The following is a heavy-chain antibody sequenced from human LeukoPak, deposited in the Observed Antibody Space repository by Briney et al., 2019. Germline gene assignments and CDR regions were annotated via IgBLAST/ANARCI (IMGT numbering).Heavy chain of an antibody. J-gene: IGHJ4*02. CDR1: GGSIRSGSYY. D-gene: IGHD2-15*01. V-gene: IGHV4-61*02. CDR3: ARDAPPAYCSGGSCYFDF. Sequence: SQTLSLTCTVSGGSIRSGSYYWSWIRQPAGKGLEWIGRIYASGSINYNPSLNSRVTISRDTSKNQFSLNLTSVTAADTAVYYCARDAPPAYCSGGSCYFDFWGQGTLVTVSS. CDR2: IYASGSI.